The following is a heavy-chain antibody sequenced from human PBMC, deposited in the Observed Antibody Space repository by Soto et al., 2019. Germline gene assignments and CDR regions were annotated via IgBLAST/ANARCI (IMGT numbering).Heavy chain of an antibody. Sequence: HVQLQQSGPALVKPSQTLSLTCTISGDSVSSYSAVWNWIRQSPSRGLEWLGRTYYRSKWSNDYAPSVKSRLNISPDSPKNQFSLQLNSVTPEDTAVYYCAKSPPDCSGGRCYSFDYWGQGTLVTVSS. CDR1: GDSVSSYSAV. D-gene: IGHD2-15*01. V-gene: IGHV6-1*01. CDR2: TYYRSKWSN. CDR3: AKSPPDCSGGRCYSFDY. J-gene: IGHJ4*02.